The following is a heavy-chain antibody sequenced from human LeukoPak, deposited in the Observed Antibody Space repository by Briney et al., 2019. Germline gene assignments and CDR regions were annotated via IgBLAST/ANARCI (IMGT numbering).Heavy chain of an antibody. V-gene: IGHV4-39*01. J-gene: IGHJ5*02. CDR1: GGSIRSSTYY. CDR2: IYYSGST. CDR3: ARRYFDTSGNWFDP. D-gene: IGHD3-22*01. Sequence: SETLSLTCTVSGGSIRSSTYYWGWIRQPPGKGREWIGSIYYSGSTYYNPSLKSLVTISVDTTNNQFSMKLSSVTAADTAVYYCARRYFDTSGNWFDPWGQGTLVTVSS.